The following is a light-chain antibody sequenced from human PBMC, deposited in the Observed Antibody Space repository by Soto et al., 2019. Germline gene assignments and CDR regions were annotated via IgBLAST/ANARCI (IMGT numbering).Light chain of an antibody. CDR2: DAS. CDR3: QQYDNLPLT. Sequence: IQLTQSPSSLSASVGDRVTITCRASQGISSYLGWYQQKPGKAPNLLIYDASTLHSGVPSRFSGGGSGTDFTLTISSLQPEDIATYYCQQYDNLPLTFGQGTKLEI. CDR1: QGISSY. J-gene: IGKJ2*01. V-gene: IGKV1-9*01.